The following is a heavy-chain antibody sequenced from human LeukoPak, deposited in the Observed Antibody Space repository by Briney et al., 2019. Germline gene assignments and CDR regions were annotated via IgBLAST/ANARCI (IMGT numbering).Heavy chain of an antibody. CDR3: ARVAPGHDIGRGYFDY. CDR2: ITSSSGTI. J-gene: IGHJ4*02. V-gene: IGHV3-48*01. Sequence: VASLRLSCAASEFTFSIYSMNWVRQGPGKGLEWISYITSSSGTIYYTDSVKGRFTISRDNAKNSLYLQMNRLRAEDTAVYYCARVAPGHDIGRGYFDYWGQGTLVTVSS. D-gene: IGHD2-21*01. CDR1: EFTFSIYS.